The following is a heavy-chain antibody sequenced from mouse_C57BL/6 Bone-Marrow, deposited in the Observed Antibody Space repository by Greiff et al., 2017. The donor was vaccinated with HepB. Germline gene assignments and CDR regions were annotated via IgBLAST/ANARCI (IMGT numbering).Heavy chain of an antibody. D-gene: IGHD4-1*01. CDR2: INPSTGGT. CDR1: GYSFTGYY. CDR3: AVNWGLWYFDV. V-gene: IGHV1-42*01. J-gene: IGHJ1*03. Sequence: LVESGPELVKPGASVKISCKASGYSFTGYYMNWVKQSPEKSLEWIGEINPSTGGTTYNQKFKAKATLTVDKSSSTAYMQLKSLTSEDSAVYYCAVNWGLWYFDVWGTGTTVTVSS.